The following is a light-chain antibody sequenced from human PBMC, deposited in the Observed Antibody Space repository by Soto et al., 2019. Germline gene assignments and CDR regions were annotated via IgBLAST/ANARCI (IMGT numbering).Light chain of an antibody. CDR1: QSVSSSY. Sequence: ELVLTQSPGTLSLSPGERATLSCRASQSVSSSYLAWYQQKPGQAPRLLIYGASSRATGIPDRFSGSGSGTDFTLTISRREPEDFAVYYCQQYGSSPQTFGQGTKLEIK. CDR2: GAS. V-gene: IGKV3-20*01. CDR3: QQYGSSPQT. J-gene: IGKJ2*01.